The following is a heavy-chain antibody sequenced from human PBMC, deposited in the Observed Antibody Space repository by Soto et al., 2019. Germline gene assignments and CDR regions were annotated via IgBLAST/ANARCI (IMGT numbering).Heavy chain of an antibody. CDR2: IWYDGSNK. D-gene: IGHD3-10*01. J-gene: IGHJ4*02. V-gene: IGHV3-33*01. CDR3: ARTEIAHYYGSGSDFDY. Sequence: QVQLVESGGGVVQPGRSLRLSCAASGFTFSSYGMHWVRQAPGKGLEWVAVIWYDGSNKYYADSVKGRFTISRDNSKNTLYLQMNSLRAEDTAVYYCARTEIAHYYGSGSDFDYWGQGTLVTV. CDR1: GFTFSSYG.